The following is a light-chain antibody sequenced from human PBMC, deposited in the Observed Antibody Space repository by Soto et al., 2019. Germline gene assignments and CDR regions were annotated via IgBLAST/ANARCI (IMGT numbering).Light chain of an antibody. J-gene: IGLJ1*01. CDR2: DVI. CDR3: CSYAGRYTYV. Sequence: QSALAQPRSVSGSPGQSVTISCTGTSSDVGDYSYVSWYQQHPGKAPKVMIYDVIKRPSGVPDRFSGSKSGNTASLTISGLQAEDEADYYCCSYAGRYTYVFGTGTKLTVL. V-gene: IGLV2-11*01. CDR1: SSDVGDYSY.